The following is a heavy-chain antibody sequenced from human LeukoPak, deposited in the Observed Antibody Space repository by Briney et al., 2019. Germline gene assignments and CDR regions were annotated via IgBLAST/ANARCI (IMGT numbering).Heavy chain of an antibody. V-gene: IGHV3-21*05. CDR1: GFTFSTYS. J-gene: IGHJ4*02. D-gene: IGHD5-12*01. CDR3: VMAISGYDPQRFDY. Sequence: GGSLRLSCAASGFTFSTYSMNWVRQAPGKGLEWVSYISSSSSHRYYADSVKGRFTISRDNAKNSLYLQMNSLTDEDTAVYYCVMAISGYDPQRFDYWGQGTLVTVSS. CDR2: ISSSSSHR.